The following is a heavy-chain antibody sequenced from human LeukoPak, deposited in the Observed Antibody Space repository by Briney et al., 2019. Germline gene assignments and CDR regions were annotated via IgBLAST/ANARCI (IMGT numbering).Heavy chain of an antibody. D-gene: IGHD3-22*01. V-gene: IGHV4-39*07. CDR2: IYYSGST. Sequence: PSETLSLTCTVSGGSISSSSYYWGWIRQPPGKGLEWIGSIYYSGSTYYNPSLKSRVTISVDTSKNQFSLKLSSVTAADTAVYYCARDGSYYYDSSGYDFDYWGQGTLVTVSS. CDR1: GGSISSSSYY. CDR3: ARDGSYYYDSSGYDFDY. J-gene: IGHJ4*02.